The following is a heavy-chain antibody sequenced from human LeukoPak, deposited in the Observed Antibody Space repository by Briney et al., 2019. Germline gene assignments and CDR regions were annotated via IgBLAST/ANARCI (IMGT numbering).Heavy chain of an antibody. Sequence: GGSLRLSCAASGFTFSSSWMHWVRQAPGKGLVWVSRIKSDGSITSYADSVKGRFTISRDNAKNTLYLQMNSPRAEDMAVYYCARSDWFDPWGQGTLVTVSS. CDR1: GFTFSSSW. J-gene: IGHJ5*02. CDR2: IKSDGSIT. CDR3: ARSDWFDP. V-gene: IGHV3-74*01.